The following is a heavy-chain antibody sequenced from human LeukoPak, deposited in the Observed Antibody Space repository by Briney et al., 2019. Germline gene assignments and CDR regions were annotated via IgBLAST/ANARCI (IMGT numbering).Heavy chain of an antibody. D-gene: IGHD6-19*01. V-gene: IGHV4-34*01. CDR1: GFTFSNYA. Sequence: GSLRLSCAASGFTFSNYAMSWVCQPPGKGLEWIGEINQRRNTNYNPSLKSRVTISIDTSKNQFSLKLSSVTAADTAVYYCARHGWHAWYFDLWGRGTLVTVSS. J-gene: IGHJ2*01. CDR2: INQRRNT. CDR3: ARHGWHAWYFDL.